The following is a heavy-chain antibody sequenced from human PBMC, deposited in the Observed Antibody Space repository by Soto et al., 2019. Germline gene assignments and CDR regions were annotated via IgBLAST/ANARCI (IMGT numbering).Heavy chain of an antibody. CDR3: ARDDEFMVRGVITQPYYYYGMDV. J-gene: IGHJ6*02. CDR2: INPSGGST. D-gene: IGHD3-10*01. Sequence: ASVKVSCKASGYTFTSYYMHWVRQAPGQGLEWMGIINPSGGSTSYAQKFQGRVTMTRDTSTSTVYMELRSLRSEDTAVYYCARDDEFMVRGVITQPYYYYGMDVWGRGTAVTVSS. V-gene: IGHV1-46*01. CDR1: GYTFTSYY.